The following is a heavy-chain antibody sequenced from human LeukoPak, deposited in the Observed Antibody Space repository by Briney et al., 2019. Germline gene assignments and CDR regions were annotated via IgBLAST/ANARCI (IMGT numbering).Heavy chain of an antibody. CDR1: GFTFSSHW. CDR2: IKEDGSEK. CDR3: ARDRIGGEEY. V-gene: IGHV3-7*01. Sequence: PGGSLRLSCAASGFTFSSHWMNWVRQAPGKGLVWVANIKEDGSEKDYVDSVKGRFTISRDNAKNSLYLQMDSLRAEDTAVYYCARDRIGGEEYWGQGTLVTVSS. J-gene: IGHJ4*02. D-gene: IGHD3-16*01.